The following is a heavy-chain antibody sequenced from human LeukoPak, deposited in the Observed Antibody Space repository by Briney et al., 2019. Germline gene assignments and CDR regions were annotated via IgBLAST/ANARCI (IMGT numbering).Heavy chain of an antibody. CDR1: GFTLSSYG. Sequence: QPGGSLRLSCAASGFTLSSYGMHWVRQAPGKGLEWVAFIRYDGSNKYYADSVKGRFTISRDNSKNTLYLQMNSLRAEDTAVYYCAKEAASPPEDWFDPWGQGTLVTVSS. CDR3: AKEAASPPEDWFDP. CDR2: IRYDGSNK. D-gene: IGHD6-25*01. V-gene: IGHV3-30*02. J-gene: IGHJ5*02.